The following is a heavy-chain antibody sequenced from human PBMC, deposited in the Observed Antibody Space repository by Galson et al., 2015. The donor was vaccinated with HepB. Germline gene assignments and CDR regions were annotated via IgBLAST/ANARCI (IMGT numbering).Heavy chain of an antibody. V-gene: IGHV3-49*03. D-gene: IGHD1-7*01. CDR3: SSGNYDGGSDH. CDR2: IRSNTYGGTT. CDR1: GLTFRDIA. J-gene: IGHJ4*02. Sequence: SLRLSCAASGLTFRDIAMSWFRQAPGKGLEWIGFIRSNTYGGTTQYAASVKGRFTISRDDSKSISYLQMNSLKTDDTAVYFCSSGNYDGGSDHWGQGTLVTVSS.